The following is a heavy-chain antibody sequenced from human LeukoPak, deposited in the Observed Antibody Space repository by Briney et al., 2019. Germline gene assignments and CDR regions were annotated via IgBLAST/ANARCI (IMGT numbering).Heavy chain of an antibody. CDR3: ARDASGSYLFDY. J-gene: IGHJ4*02. D-gene: IGHD1-26*01. CDR1: GYTFTTYY. Sequence: ASVKVSCKASGYTFTTYYMHWVRQAPGQGLEWMGVINPSVDSTSYAQKFQGRVTLTSDMSTSTVYMELSSLRSEDTAVYYCARDASGSYLFDYWGQGTLVTVSS. CDR2: INPSVDST. V-gene: IGHV1-46*01.